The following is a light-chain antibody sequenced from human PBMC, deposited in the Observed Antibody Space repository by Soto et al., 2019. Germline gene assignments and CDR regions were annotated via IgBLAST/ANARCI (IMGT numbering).Light chain of an antibody. Sequence: EIVLTQSPGTLSLSPGERATLSCRASQSVNSSYLSWYQQKPGQAPRLLIYGASRRATGIPDRFSGSGSGTDFTLTISRLEPEDFAVYYCQQYGTSPPYTFGQGTELEIK. CDR3: QQYGTSPPYT. V-gene: IGKV3-20*01. CDR1: QSVNSSY. CDR2: GAS. J-gene: IGKJ2*01.